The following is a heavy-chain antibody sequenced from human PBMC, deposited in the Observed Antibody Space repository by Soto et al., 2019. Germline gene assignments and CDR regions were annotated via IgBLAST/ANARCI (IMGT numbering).Heavy chain of an antibody. Sequence: EVQLVESGGGLVQPGGSLRLSCAASGFTFSSYWMSWVRQAPGKGLEWVANIKQDGSEKYYVDSVKGRFTISRDNAKNSLYLQMNSLRAEDTAVYYCASAHVSSYYDFWSGYSPYGMDVWGQGTTVTVSS. D-gene: IGHD3-3*01. CDR1: GFTFSSYW. J-gene: IGHJ6*02. CDR3: ASAHVSSYYDFWSGYSPYGMDV. V-gene: IGHV3-7*01. CDR2: IKQDGSEK.